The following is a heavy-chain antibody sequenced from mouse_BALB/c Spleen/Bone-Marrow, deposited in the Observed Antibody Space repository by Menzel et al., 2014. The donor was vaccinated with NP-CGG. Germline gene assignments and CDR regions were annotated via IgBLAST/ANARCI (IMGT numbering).Heavy chain of an antibody. CDR3: ARWGKLGRGYFDV. CDR1: GFNIKDTY. Sequence: VQLKESGAELVKPGASVKLSCTASGFNIKDTYMHWVKQRPEQGLEWIGRIDPANGNTKYGPKFQGKATITADTSSNTAYLQLSSLTSEDTAVYYCARWGKLGRGYFDVWGAGTTVTVSS. J-gene: IGHJ1*01. D-gene: IGHD4-1*01. V-gene: IGHV14-3*02. CDR2: IDPANGNT.